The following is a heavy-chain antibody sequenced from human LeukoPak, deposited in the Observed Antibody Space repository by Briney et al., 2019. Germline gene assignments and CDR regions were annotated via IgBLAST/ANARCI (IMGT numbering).Heavy chain of an antibody. V-gene: IGHV3-21*01. Sequence: GGSLRLSCAASGFTFSTYEMNWVRQAPGKGLEWVSSISSSSSYIYYADSVKGRFTISRDNAKNSLYLQMNSLRAEDTAVYYCARVVDDYSNYGDAFDIWGQGTMVTVSS. CDR1: GFTFSTYE. CDR2: ISSSSSYI. J-gene: IGHJ3*02. D-gene: IGHD4-11*01. CDR3: ARVVDDYSNYGDAFDI.